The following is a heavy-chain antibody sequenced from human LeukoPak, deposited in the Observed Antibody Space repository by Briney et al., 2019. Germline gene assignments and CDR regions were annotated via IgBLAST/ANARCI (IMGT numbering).Heavy chain of an antibody. CDR3: ARDLHPEVVVIDY. D-gene: IGHD3-22*01. CDR2: ISAYNGNT. V-gene: IGHV1-18*01. CDR1: GGTFSSYA. Sequence: ASVKVSCKASGGTFSSYAISWVRQAPGQGLEWMGWISAYNGNTNYAQKLQGRVTMTTDTSTSTAYMELRSLRSDDTAVYYCARDLHPEVVVIDYWGQGTLVTVSS. J-gene: IGHJ4*02.